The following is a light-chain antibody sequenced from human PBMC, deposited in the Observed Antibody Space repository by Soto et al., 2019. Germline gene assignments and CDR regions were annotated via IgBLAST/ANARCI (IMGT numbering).Light chain of an antibody. CDR2: DTS. Sequence: QAVVTQEPSLTVSPGGTVTLTCGSSTGAVTSGHYPYWFQQKPGQAPRTLTYDTSNKHSWTPARFSGSLLGGKAALTLSGAQPEDEADYYCLLSYSGVRVFGGGTKVTVL. J-gene: IGLJ3*02. CDR1: TGAVTSGHY. V-gene: IGLV7-46*01. CDR3: LLSYSGVRV.